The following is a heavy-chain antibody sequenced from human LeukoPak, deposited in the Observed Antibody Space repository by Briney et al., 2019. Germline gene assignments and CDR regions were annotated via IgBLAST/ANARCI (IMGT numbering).Heavy chain of an antibody. Sequence: RASVKVSCKASGGTFSSYAISWVRQAPGQGLEWMGGIIPIFGTANYAQKFQGRVTITADESTSTAYMELSGLRSEDTAVYYCARVITMVRGVPPPGMDVWGKGTTVTVSS. CDR1: GGTFSSYA. CDR3: ARVITMVRGVPPPGMDV. CDR2: IIPIFGTA. V-gene: IGHV1-69*13. D-gene: IGHD3-10*01. J-gene: IGHJ6*04.